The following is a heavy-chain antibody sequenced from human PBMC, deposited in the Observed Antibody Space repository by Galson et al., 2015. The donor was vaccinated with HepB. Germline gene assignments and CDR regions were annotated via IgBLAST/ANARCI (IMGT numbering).Heavy chain of an antibody. D-gene: IGHD3-9*01. Sequence: SVKVSCKASGYTFTGYYMHWVRQAPGQGLEWMGWINPNSGGTNYAQKFQGWVTMTRDTSISTAYMELSRLRSDDTAVYYCARSHVLRYFDWSPRPWFDPWGQGTLVTVSS. J-gene: IGHJ5*02. V-gene: IGHV1-2*04. CDR3: ARSHVLRYFDWSPRPWFDP. CDR2: INPNSGGT. CDR1: GYTFTGYY.